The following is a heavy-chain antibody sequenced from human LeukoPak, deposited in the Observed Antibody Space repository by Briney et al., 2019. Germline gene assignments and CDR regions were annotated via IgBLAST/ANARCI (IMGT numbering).Heavy chain of an antibody. CDR2: IYYSGST. Sequence: SETLSLTCTVSGGSISSGGYYWSWIRQHPGKGLEWIGYIYYSGSTYYNPSLKSRVTISVDTSKNQFSLKLSSVTAADTAVYYCARTPGITIFGVVYYYSMDVWGQGTTVTVSS. J-gene: IGHJ6*02. V-gene: IGHV4-31*03. CDR1: GGSISSGGYY. CDR3: ARTPGITIFGVVYYYSMDV. D-gene: IGHD3-3*01.